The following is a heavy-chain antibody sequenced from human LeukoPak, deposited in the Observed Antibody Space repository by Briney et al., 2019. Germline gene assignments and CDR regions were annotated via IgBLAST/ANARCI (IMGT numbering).Heavy chain of an antibody. CDR3: SLPSGYCSSTSCIGSRDYGMDV. CDR2: MNPNSGNT. Sequence: ASVKVSCKASGYTFTSYDINWVRQATGQGLEWMGWMNPNSGNTGYAQKFQGRVTMTRNTSISTAYMELSSLRSEDTAAYYCSLPSGYCSSTSCIGSRDYGMDVWGQGTTVTVSS. CDR1: GYTFTSYD. J-gene: IGHJ6*02. D-gene: IGHD2-2*01. V-gene: IGHV1-8*01.